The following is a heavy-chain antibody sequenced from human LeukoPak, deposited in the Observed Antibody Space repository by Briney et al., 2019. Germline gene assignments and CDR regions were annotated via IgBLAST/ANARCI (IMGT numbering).Heavy chain of an antibody. J-gene: IGHJ4*02. D-gene: IGHD3-10*01. Sequence: SETLSLTCTVSGGSINSYYWSWIRQPPGKGLEWIGYIHYSGSTNYNPSLKSRVTMSIGTSKNQFSLRLSSVTAADTAVYYCARSYGSGNYYRYFDYWGQGTLVTVSS. CDR2: IHYSGST. V-gene: IGHV4-59*01. CDR1: GGSINSYY. CDR3: ARSYGSGNYYRYFDY.